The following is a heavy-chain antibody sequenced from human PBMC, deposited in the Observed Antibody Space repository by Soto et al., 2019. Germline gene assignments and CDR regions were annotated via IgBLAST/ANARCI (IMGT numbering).Heavy chain of an antibody. D-gene: IGHD3-10*01. CDR3: ARDRLWFGEFPYGMDV. CDR2: TYYRSKWYN. CDR1: GDSVSSNSAA. V-gene: IGHV6-1*01. Sequence: QSQTLSLTCAISGDSVSSNSAAWNWIRQSPSRGLEWLGRTYYRSKWYNDYAVSVKSRITINPDTSKNQFSLQLNSVTPEDTAVYYCARDRLWFGEFPYGMDVWGQGTTVTVSS. J-gene: IGHJ6*02.